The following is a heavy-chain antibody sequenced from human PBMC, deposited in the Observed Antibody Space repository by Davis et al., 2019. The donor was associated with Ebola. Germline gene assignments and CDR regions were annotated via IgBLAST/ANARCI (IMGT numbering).Heavy chain of an antibody. CDR2: ISYDGSNK. V-gene: IGHV3-30*18. J-gene: IGHJ6*03. CDR1: GFTFSSYG. CDR3: AKGNCTSTTCYTYYMDV. D-gene: IGHD2-2*02. Sequence: GESLKISCAASGFTFSSYGMHWVRQAPGKGLEWVAVISYDGSNKYYADSVKGRFTISRDNSKNTLYLQMTSLQGEDTAVYYCAKGNCTSTTCYTYYMDVWGKGTTVTVSS.